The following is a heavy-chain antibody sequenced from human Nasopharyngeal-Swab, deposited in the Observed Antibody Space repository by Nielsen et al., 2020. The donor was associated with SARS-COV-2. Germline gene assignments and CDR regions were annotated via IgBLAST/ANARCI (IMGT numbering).Heavy chain of an antibody. V-gene: IGHV3-30*18. D-gene: IGHD5-18*01. CDR1: GFTFSSYG. Sequence: GESLKISCAASGFTFSSYGMHWVRQASGKGLEWVAVISYDGSNKYYADSVKGRFTISRDNSKNTLYLQMNSLRAEDTAVYYCAKDGDSGYSYGSYYGMDVWGQGTTVTVSS. CDR2: ISYDGSNK. J-gene: IGHJ6*02. CDR3: AKDGDSGYSYGSYYGMDV.